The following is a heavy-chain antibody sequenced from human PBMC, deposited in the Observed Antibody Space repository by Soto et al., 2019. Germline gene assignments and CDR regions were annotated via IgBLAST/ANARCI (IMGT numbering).Heavy chain of an antibody. J-gene: IGHJ4*02. CDR3: ARGGAYGDYRSDY. CDR1: GFNFSIYW. CDR2: INSDGSHT. Sequence: EVQLVESGGGLAQPGGSLRLSCAASGFNFSIYWMHWVRQAPGKGLVWVSRINSDGSHTDYADSVKGRFTISRDNANNTLYLQINSLGAEDTAVFYRARGGAYGDYRSDYWGQGTLVTVSS. D-gene: IGHD4-17*01. V-gene: IGHV3-74*01.